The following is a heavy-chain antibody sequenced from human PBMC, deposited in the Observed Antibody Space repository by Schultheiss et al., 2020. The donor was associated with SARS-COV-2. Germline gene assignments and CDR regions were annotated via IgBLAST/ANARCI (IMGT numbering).Heavy chain of an antibody. CDR1: GFTFSSYE. Sequence: GGSLRLSCAASGFTFSSYEMTWVRQAPGKGLEWVSYISSSDSTIYYADSVKGRFTISRDNAKNSLYLHMNSLRAEDTAVYYCARGKIDFDYWGQGTLVTVSS. CDR2: ISSSDSTI. J-gene: IGHJ4*02. V-gene: IGHV3-48*03. CDR3: ARGKIDFDY.